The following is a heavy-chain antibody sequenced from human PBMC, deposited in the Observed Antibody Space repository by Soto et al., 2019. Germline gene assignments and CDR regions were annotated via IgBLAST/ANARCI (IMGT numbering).Heavy chain of an antibody. V-gene: IGHV1-18*01. CDR1: GYTFTSYG. Sequence: ASVKVSCKASGYTFTSYGISWVRQAPGQGLEWMGWISAYNGSTSYAQKFQGRVTMTRDTSTSTVYMELSSLRSEDTAVYYCARWRVVPAAPFDIWGQGTMVTVSS. CDR2: ISAYNGST. CDR3: ARWRVVPAAPFDI. D-gene: IGHD2-2*01. J-gene: IGHJ3*02.